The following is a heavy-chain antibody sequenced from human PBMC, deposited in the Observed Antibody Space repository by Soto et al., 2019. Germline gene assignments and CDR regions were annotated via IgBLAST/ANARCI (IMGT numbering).Heavy chain of an antibody. Sequence: QITLKESGPTLVKPTQTLTLTCTFSGFSLSTSGVGVGWIRQPPGKALEWLALIYWDDDKRYSPYLKRRLTITKNTSKHQVVLTMTTMDPVDTATYYCAHRFLDSGYDFKGGQWYWGQGTLVTVSS. D-gene: IGHD5-12*01. CDR2: IYWDDDK. CDR3: AHRFLDSGYDFKGGQWY. CDR1: GFSLSTSGVG. V-gene: IGHV2-5*02. J-gene: IGHJ4*02.